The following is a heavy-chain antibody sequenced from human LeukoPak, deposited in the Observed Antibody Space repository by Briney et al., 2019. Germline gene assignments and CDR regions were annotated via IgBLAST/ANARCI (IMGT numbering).Heavy chain of an antibody. Sequence: SETLSLTCTVSGGSISSYYWSWIRQPPGKGLEWIGFIYYSGSTNYNPSLKSRVTISVDTSKNQFSLKLRSLTAADTAVYYCARHVGYGNNWFDPWGQGTLVTVSS. J-gene: IGHJ5*02. CDR2: IYYSGST. CDR3: ARHVGYGNNWFDP. D-gene: IGHD5-18*01. V-gene: IGHV4-59*08. CDR1: GGSISSYY.